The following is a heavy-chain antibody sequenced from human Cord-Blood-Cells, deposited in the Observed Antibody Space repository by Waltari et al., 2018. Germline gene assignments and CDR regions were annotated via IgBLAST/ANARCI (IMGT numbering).Heavy chain of an antibody. CDR1: GGSFSGYY. Sequence: QVQLQQWGAGLLKPSETLSLTCAVYGGSFSGYYWSWIRQPPGKGLDWIGEINHSGSTNYNPSLKSRVTISVDTSKNQFSLKLSSVTAADTAVYYCARADFGYDAFDIWGQGTMVTVSS. CDR2: INHSGST. D-gene: IGHD3-3*01. CDR3: ARADFGYDAFDI. J-gene: IGHJ3*02. V-gene: IGHV4-34*01.